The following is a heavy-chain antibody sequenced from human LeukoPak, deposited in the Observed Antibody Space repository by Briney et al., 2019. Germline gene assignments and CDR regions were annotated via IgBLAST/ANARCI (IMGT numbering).Heavy chain of an antibody. CDR2: INSGSYYI. CDR1: GGIYSRYC. D-gene: IGHD2-2*01. CDR3: ARDLSPGMPGGFDY. V-gene: IGHV3-21*01. J-gene: IGHJ4*02. Sequence: AGSLTLTCVAYGGIYSRYCRNWVRQPPGKGLEWVSTINSGSYYIYYADSMRGRFTISRDNARNFLYLQMNSLRAEDTSVYYCARDLSPGMPGGFDYWGQGVLVTVSS.